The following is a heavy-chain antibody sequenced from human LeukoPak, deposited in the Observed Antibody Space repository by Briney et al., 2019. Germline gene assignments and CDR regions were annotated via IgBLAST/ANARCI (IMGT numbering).Heavy chain of an antibody. Sequence: ASVKVSCKASGYTFTSYAMNWVRQASGQGLEWMGWINTNTGNPTYAQGFTGRFVFSLDTSVGTAYLQISSLKAEDTAVYYCARKSGYSRLGRKYNWFDPWGQGTLVTVSS. V-gene: IGHV7-4-1*02. CDR2: INTNTGNP. CDR1: GYTFTSYA. D-gene: IGHD5-18*01. CDR3: ARKSGYSRLGRKYNWFDP. J-gene: IGHJ5*02.